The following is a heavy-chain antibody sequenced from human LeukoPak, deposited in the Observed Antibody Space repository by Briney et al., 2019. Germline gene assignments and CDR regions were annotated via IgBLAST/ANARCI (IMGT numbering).Heavy chain of an antibody. CDR2: IYYSGST. Sequence: SETLSLTCTVSGGSISSSSYYWGWIRQPPGKGLEWIGRIYYSGSTYYNPSLKSRVTISVDTSKNQFSLKLSSVTAADTAVYYCARVIATVPFKARYKGPFDYWGQGTLVTVSS. CDR3: ARVIATVPFKARYKGPFDY. V-gene: IGHV4-39*07. D-gene: IGHD4-11*01. J-gene: IGHJ4*02. CDR1: GGSISSSSYY.